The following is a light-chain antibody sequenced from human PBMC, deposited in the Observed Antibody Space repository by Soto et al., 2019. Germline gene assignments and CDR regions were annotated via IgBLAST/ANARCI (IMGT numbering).Light chain of an antibody. CDR1: QSLSNW. J-gene: IGKJ1*01. CDR3: KQYDSYST. V-gene: IGKV1-5*03. Sequence: DIQMTQSPSTLSASVGDTVTITCRASQSLSNWLAWYQQKPGKAPSLLIYKASSLESGVQSRFSGSGFGTEFTLTIRSLQPDDSATYYCKQYDSYSTCGQGTKVDIK. CDR2: KAS.